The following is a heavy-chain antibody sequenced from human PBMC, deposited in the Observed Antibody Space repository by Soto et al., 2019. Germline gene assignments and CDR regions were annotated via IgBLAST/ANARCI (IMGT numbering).Heavy chain of an antibody. Sequence: QITLKESGPTLVKPTQTLTLTCTFSGFSLSTHGVDVGWVRQPAGKALEWLALIYWDDDKRYSASLNSRLTITKDTSQNQVVLTMTNMDPVDTATYYCAHAMLYCTGGSCSTWFDSWGQGTLVTGSS. CDR1: GFSLSTHGVD. CDR2: IYWDDDK. CDR3: AHAMLYCTGGSCSTWFDS. J-gene: IGHJ5*01. V-gene: IGHV2-5*02. D-gene: IGHD2-15*01.